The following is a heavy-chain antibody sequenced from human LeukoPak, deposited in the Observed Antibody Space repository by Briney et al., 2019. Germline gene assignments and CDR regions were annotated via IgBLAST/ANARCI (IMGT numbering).Heavy chain of an antibody. CDR2: ISSSRSYI. CDR3: ASLQNRGY. J-gene: IGHJ4*02. Sequence: GGSLRLSCAASGFTFSSYSMNWVRQAPGKGLEWVSFISSSRSYIYYADSVKGRFTISRDNAKNSLYLQMNSLRAEDTAVYYCASLQNRGYWGQGTLVTVSS. CDR1: GFTFSSYS. V-gene: IGHV3-21*01. D-gene: IGHD1-14*01.